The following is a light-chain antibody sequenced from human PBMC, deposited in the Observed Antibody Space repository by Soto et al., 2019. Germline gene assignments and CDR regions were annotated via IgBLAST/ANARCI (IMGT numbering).Light chain of an antibody. V-gene: IGKV3-11*01. Sequence: ETVFTHSPATLSLSPGEIATLDCTASQSLTTYLAWYQQKPGQAPTPLIYDASTSTTGIPARFSGSGSGTDFTLTISSLEPEDVAVYYCQHRSNWPPEITFGQGTKVDIK. CDR3: QHRSNWPPEIT. J-gene: IGKJ1*01. CDR2: DAS. CDR1: QSLTTY.